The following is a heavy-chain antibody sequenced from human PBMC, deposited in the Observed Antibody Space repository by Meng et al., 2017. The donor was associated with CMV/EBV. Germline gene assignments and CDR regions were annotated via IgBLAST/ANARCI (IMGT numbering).Heavy chain of an antibody. D-gene: IGHD3-22*01. CDR1: GCSISSYY. J-gene: IGHJ4*02. V-gene: IGHV4-4*07. CDR2: IYTSGST. Sequence: VQLQEAGPGLGKPPETLSLTCTVSGCSISSYYWSWIRQPAGKGLEWIGRIYTSGSTNYNPSLKSRVTMSVDTSKNQFSLKLSSVTAADTAVYYCARGGLYYYDSSGHFDYWGQGTLVTVSS. CDR3: ARGGLYYYDSSGHFDY.